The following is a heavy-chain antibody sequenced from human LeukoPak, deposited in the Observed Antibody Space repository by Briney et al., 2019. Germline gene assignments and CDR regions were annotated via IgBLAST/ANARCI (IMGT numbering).Heavy chain of an antibody. CDR3: ARGLVTLPAFDY. CDR2: IYYSGST. V-gene: IGHV4-39*01. J-gene: IGHJ4*02. Sequence: SETLSLTCTVSGGSISSSSYYWGWIRQPPGKGLEWIGSIYYSGSTYYNPSLKSRVTISVDTSKNQFSLKLSSVTAADTAVYYCARGLVTLPAFDYWGQGTLVTVSS. CDR1: GGSISSSSYY. D-gene: IGHD2-15*01.